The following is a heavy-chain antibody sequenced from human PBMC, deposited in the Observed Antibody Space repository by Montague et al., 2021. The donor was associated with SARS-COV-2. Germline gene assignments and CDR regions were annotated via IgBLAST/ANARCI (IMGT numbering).Heavy chain of an antibody. V-gene: IGHV3-30*18. D-gene: IGHD6-25*01. CDR2: ISYDGSNK. CDR3: AKDWWIKIAAPEYFDY. CDR1: GFTFSNYG. Sequence: SLRLSCAASGFTFSNYGIHWVRQAPGKGLEWVAVISYDGSNKYYADSVKGRFTISRDNSKNTLYLQMNSLRTEDTAVYYCAKDWWIKIAAPEYFDYWGQGTLVTGSS. J-gene: IGHJ4*02.